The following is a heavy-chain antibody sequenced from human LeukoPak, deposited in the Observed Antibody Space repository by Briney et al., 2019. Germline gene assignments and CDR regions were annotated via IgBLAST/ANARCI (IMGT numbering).Heavy chain of an antibody. CDR3: ARDSVLYGGSYFDY. V-gene: IGHV1-69*05. J-gene: IGHJ4*02. CDR1: GGTFSSYA. Sequence: ASVKVSCKASGGTFSSYAISWVRQAPGQGLEWMGGFIPIFGTANHAQKFQGRVTITTDESTSTAYMGLSSLRSEDTAVYYCARDSVLYGGSYFDYWGQGTLVTVSS. CDR2: FIPIFGTA. D-gene: IGHD4-23*01.